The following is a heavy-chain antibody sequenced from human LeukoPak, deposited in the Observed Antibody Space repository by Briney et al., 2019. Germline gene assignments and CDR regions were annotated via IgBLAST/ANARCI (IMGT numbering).Heavy chain of an antibody. CDR2: IYDSGST. J-gene: IGHJ4*02. CDR3: ARGANYYDSSGYSATFDY. D-gene: IGHD3-22*01. Sequence: SETLSLTCTVSGVSIRSSYYYWGWIRQPPGKGLEWIGSIYDSGSTYYNPSLKSRVTISVDTSKNQFSLKLNSVTAADTAVYYCARGANYYDSSGYSATFDYWGQGTLVTVSS. V-gene: IGHV4-39*01. CDR1: GVSIRSSYYY.